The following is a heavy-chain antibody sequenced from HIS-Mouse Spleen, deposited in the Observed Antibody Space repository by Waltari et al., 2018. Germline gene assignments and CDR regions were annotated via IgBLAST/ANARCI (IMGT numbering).Heavy chain of an antibody. Sequence: QLQLQESGPGLVKPSATLSLNCTVSGGPISSSSYYWGWIRQPPGKGLEWIGSIYYSGSTYYNPSLKSRVTISVDTSKNQFSLKLSSVTAADTAVYYCARRRGWFDYWGQGTLVTVSS. J-gene: IGHJ4*02. CDR1: GGPISSSSYY. V-gene: IGHV4-39*01. D-gene: IGHD6-19*01. CDR2: IYYSGST. CDR3: ARRRGWFDY.